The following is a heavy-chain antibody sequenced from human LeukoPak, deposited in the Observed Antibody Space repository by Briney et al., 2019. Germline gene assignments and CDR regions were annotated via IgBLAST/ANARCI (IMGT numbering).Heavy chain of an antibody. CDR3: AHIIRGVMNR. V-gene: IGHV2-5*02. Sequence: SGPTLVNPTQTPTLTCTFSGLSLSTSGVGVGWIRQPPGEALEWLALIYWDDDKRYSPSLKNRLTITKDTSKNQVVLTMTNMGPVDTATYYCAHIIRGVMNRWGQGTLVTVSS. D-gene: IGHD3-10*01. CDR2: IYWDDDK. J-gene: IGHJ5*02. CDR1: GLSLSTSGVG.